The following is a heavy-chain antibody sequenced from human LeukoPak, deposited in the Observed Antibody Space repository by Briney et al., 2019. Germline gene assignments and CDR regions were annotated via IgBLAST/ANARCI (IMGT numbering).Heavy chain of an antibody. CDR1: GFTFSSYW. D-gene: IGHD4-17*01. J-gene: IGHJ4*02. CDR2: INSDGSST. V-gene: IGHV3-74*01. Sequence: PGGSLRLSCAASGFTFSSYWMHWVRQAPGKGLVWVSRINSDGSSTSYADSVKGRFTISRDNSKNTLYLQMNSLRAEDTAVYYCAKDLDHYGDNFDYWGQGTLVTVSS. CDR3: AKDLDHYGDNFDY.